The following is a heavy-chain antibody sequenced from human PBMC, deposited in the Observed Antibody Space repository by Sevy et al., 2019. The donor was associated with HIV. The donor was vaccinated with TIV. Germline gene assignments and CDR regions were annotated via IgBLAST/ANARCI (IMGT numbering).Heavy chain of an antibody. Sequence: ASGKVSCKASGYTFTDEYLHWVRQAPGQGLEWIGRIFPNSGVTKSAQRFRGRVTMTRDTSISTAYMELSGLRSDDTAVYYCARDAGGGTTNSGLDVWGQGTTVTVSS. V-gene: IGHV1-2*06. CDR3: ARDAGGGTTNSGLDV. D-gene: IGHD1-7*01. CDR1: GYTFTDEY. CDR2: IFPNSGVT. J-gene: IGHJ6*02.